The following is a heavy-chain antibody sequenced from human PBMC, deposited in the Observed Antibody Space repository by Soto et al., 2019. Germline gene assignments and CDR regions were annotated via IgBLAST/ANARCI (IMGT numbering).Heavy chain of an antibody. Sequence: PSETLSLTCTVSGASFSSGNHYWSWIRQPPGKRLEWIGFIYNGVITNYSPSLKSRVSISADTSRNQFSLKVSSVTAADTAVYYCARGWDANSWGQGALVTVS. CDR1: GASFSSGNHY. CDR3: ARGWDANS. CDR2: IYNGVIT. D-gene: IGHD6-19*01. V-gene: IGHV4-61*01. J-gene: IGHJ4*02.